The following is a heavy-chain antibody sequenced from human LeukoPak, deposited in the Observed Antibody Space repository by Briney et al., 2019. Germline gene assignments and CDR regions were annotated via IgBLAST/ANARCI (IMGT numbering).Heavy chain of an antibody. J-gene: IGHJ4*02. CDR1: GYTFTGYY. Sequence: GASVKVSCKASGYTFTGYYMHWVRQAPGQGLEWMGWINPNSGGTNYAQKFQGRVTMTRDTSISTAYMELSRLRSDDTAVYYCARAGFFVTMIVVVTWPLDYWGQGTLVTVSS. CDR2: INPNSGGT. V-gene: IGHV1-2*02. D-gene: IGHD3-22*01. CDR3: ARAGFFVTMIVVVTWPLDY.